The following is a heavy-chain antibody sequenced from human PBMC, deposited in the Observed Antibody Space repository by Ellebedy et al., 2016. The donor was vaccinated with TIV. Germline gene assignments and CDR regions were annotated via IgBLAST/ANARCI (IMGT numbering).Heavy chain of an antibody. CDR1: GFTFSSYG. Sequence: GESLKISCAASGFTFSSYGMHWVRQAPGKGLEWVAVISYDGSNKYYADSVKGRFTISRDNSKNTLYLQMNSLRAEDTAVYYCAKVAKGYWYFDLWGRGTLVTVSS. CDR2: ISYDGSNK. V-gene: IGHV3-30*18. J-gene: IGHJ2*01. CDR3: AKVAKGYWYFDL.